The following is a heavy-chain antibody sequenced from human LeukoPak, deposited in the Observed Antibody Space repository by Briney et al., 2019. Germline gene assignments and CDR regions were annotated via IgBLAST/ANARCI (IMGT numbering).Heavy chain of an antibody. CDR1: GGSFSGYY. Sequence: SETLSLTCAVYGGSFSGYYWSWIRQPPGKGLEWIGEINHSGSTNYNPSLKSRVTISADTSKNQFSLKLSSVTAADTAVYYCARTLRSMVRGVKVFDPWGQGTLVTVSS. V-gene: IGHV4-34*01. CDR2: INHSGST. CDR3: ARTLRSMVRGVKVFDP. J-gene: IGHJ5*02. D-gene: IGHD3-10*01.